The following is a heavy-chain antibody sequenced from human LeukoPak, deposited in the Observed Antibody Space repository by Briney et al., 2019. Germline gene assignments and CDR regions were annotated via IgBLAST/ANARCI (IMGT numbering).Heavy chain of an antibody. Sequence: ASVKVSCKASGYTFTDYYMHWVRQAPGQGLEWMGWINPNSGGTNSAQRFQGRVTMTRDTSISTAYMELSRLRSDDTAVYYCATVDYDSTVYYPDYWGQGTTVTVSS. J-gene: IGHJ4*03. CDR2: INPNSGGT. CDR1: GYTFTDYY. V-gene: IGHV1-2*02. D-gene: IGHD3-22*01. CDR3: ATVDYDSTVYYPDY.